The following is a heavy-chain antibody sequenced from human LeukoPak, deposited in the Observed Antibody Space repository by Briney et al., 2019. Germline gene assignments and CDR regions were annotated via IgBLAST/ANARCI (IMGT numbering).Heavy chain of an antibody. V-gene: IGHV3-23*01. D-gene: IGHD2-15*01. J-gene: IGHJ4*02. CDR3: AKDPGGYCSGGSCYLEYYFDY. Sequence: GGSLRLSCAASGFTLSSYAMSWVRQAPGRGLEWVSLISGNAGSTYYADSVKGRFTISRDNSKNTLYLQMNSLRAEDTAVYYCAKDPGGYCSGGSCYLEYYFDYWGQGTLVTVSS. CDR1: GFTLSSYA. CDR2: ISGNAGST.